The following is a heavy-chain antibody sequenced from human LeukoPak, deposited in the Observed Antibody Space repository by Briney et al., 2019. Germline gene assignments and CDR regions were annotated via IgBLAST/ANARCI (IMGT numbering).Heavy chain of an antibody. D-gene: IGHD1-26*01. V-gene: IGHV3-30-3*01. CDR3: ARDGDSGSYPPLLLDGMDV. Sequence: GRSLRLSCAASGFTFSSYAMHWVRQAPGKGLEWVAVISYDGSNKYYADSVKGRFTISRDNSKNTLYLQMNSLRAEDTAVYYCARDGDSGSYPPLLLDGMDVWGQGTTVTVSS. J-gene: IGHJ6*02. CDR2: ISYDGSNK. CDR1: GFTFSSYA.